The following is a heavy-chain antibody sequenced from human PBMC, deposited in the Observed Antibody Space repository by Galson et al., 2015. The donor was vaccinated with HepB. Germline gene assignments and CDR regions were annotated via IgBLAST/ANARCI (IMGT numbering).Heavy chain of an antibody. CDR1: GYTFTKYG. Sequence: SVKVSCKASGYTFTKYGISWVRQAPGQGLEWMGWISAYNGNTNYEQKLQGRVTMTTDTSTSTAYMELRSLRSDDTAVIYCARDHVPYYYDSSGYFSSSHWGQGTLVTVSS. V-gene: IGHV1-18*04. CDR3: ARDHVPYYYDSSGYFSSSH. D-gene: IGHD3-22*01. J-gene: IGHJ4*02. CDR2: ISAYNGNT.